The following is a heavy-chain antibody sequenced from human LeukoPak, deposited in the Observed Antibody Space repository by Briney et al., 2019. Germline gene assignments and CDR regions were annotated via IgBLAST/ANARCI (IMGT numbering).Heavy chain of an antibody. CDR1: GYTFTAYY. CDR2: INPNSGGT. V-gene: IGHV1-2*02. J-gene: IGHJ4*02. D-gene: IGHD6-25*01. CDR3: ARWYDSGWCYFDY. Sequence: ASVKVSCKASGYTFTAYYLHWVRQAPGQGLEWMGWINPNSGGTNYAQKFQGRVTMTRDTSISTAYMQLSSLRSDDTAEYYCARWYDSGWCYFDYWGQGTLVTVSS.